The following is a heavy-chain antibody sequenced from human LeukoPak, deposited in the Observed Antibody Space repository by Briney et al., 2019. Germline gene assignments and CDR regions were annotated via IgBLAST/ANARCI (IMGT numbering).Heavy chain of an antibody. V-gene: IGHV3-30-3*01. CDR2: ISYDGSNK. Sequence: SGGSLRLSCAASGFTFSSYAMHWVRQAPGKGLEGVAVISYDGSNKYYAYSVKGRFTISRDNSKRTLYLQMNSLRAEDTAVYYCARGLVGATRGPCDYWGQGTLVTVSS. CDR1: GFTFSSYA. J-gene: IGHJ4*02. D-gene: IGHD1-26*01. CDR3: ARGLVGATRGPCDY.